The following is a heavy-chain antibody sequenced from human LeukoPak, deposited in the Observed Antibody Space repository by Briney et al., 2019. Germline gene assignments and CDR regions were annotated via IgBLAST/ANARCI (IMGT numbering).Heavy chain of an antibody. CDR1: GGSFSGYY. CDR3: ARGRGYCSSTSWNDYYYYGMDV. Sequence: PSETLSLTCAVYGGSFSGYYWSWIRQPPGKGLEWIGEINHSGSTNYNPSLKSRVTISVDTSKNQFSLKLSSVTAADTAVYYCARGRGYCSSTSWNDYYYYGMDVWGQGTTVTVSS. V-gene: IGHV4-34*01. J-gene: IGHJ6*02. CDR2: INHSGST. D-gene: IGHD2-2*01.